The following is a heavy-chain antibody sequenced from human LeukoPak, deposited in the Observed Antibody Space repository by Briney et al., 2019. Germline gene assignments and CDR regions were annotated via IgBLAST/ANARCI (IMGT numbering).Heavy chain of an antibody. J-gene: IGHJ5*02. Sequence: GGSLRLSCAASGFTFSSYSLHWVRQAPGKGLEWVAIIWYDGSNEYYGDSVKGRFTISRDDSKSTVHLQMNSLRVEDTGVYYCVREGRIAVAGLNWFDPWGQGTLVTVSS. V-gene: IGHV3-33*01. CDR3: VREGRIAVAGLNWFDP. CDR2: IWYDGSNE. D-gene: IGHD6-19*01. CDR1: GFTFSSYS.